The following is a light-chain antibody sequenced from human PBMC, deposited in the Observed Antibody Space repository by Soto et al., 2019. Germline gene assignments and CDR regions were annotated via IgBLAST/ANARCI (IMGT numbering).Light chain of an antibody. CDR3: QQYNNWPFT. J-gene: IGKJ3*01. Sequence: EIVMTQSPATLSVSPGERATLSCRASQSVSSNLAWYQQKPGQAPRLLSYGASTRATGIPARFSGSGSGTDFTLTISSLQSEDFAVYYCQQYNNWPFTFGPGTKVDIK. CDR2: GAS. CDR1: QSVSSN. V-gene: IGKV3-15*01.